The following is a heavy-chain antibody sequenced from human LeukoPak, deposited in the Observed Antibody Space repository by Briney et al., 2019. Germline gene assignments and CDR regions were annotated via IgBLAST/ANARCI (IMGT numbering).Heavy chain of an antibody. CDR1: GFTFSSYE. V-gene: IGHV3-23*01. J-gene: IGHJ2*01. CDR3: AKDRVDWYFDI. CDR2: ISVSGGAT. Sequence: GGSLRLSCAASGFTFSSYEMNWVRQAPGEGLEWVSAISVSGGATYYADSVRGRFTISRDNSKNTVYLQMNNLRAEDTAVYHCAKDRVDWYFDIWGRGTLVNVAS.